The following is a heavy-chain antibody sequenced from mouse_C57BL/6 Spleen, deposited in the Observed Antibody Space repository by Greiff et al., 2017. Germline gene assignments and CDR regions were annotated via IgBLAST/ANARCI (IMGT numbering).Heavy chain of an antibody. CDR3: ARHWEGGDITTVVAHFDY. V-gene: IGHV1-80*01. CDR2: IYPGDGDT. Sequence: VQLQQSGAELVKPGASVKISCKASGYAFSSYWMNWVKQRPGKGLEWIGQIYPGDGDTNYNGKFKGKATLTADKSSSTAYMQLSSLTSEDSAVYFCARHWEGGDITTVVAHFDYWGQGTTLTVSS. CDR1: GYAFSSYW. J-gene: IGHJ2*01. D-gene: IGHD1-1*01.